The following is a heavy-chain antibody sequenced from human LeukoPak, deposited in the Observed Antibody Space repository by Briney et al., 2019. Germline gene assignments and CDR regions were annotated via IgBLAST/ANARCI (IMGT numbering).Heavy chain of an antibody. J-gene: IGHJ5*02. CDR3: ARARDYSSSWYASGWFDP. Sequence: PGGSLRLSCAASGFTFNNYGMHWVRQAPGKGLEWVAVIRSDGNNKYYVDSVKGRFTVSRDKSKNTLYLQMNSLRAEDTAVYYCARARDYSSSWYASGWFDPWGQGTLVTVSS. CDR1: GFTFNNYG. CDR2: IRSDGNNK. V-gene: IGHV3-30*02. D-gene: IGHD6-13*01.